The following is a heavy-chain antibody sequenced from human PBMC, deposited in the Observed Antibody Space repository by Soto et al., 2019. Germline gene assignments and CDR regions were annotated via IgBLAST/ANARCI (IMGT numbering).Heavy chain of an antibody. CDR2: TYYRSKWYN. D-gene: IGHD6-13*01. V-gene: IGHV6-1*01. CDR1: GGSVSTNSAA. J-gene: IGHJ4*02. CDR3: ARSSAAAAGLDY. Sequence: SQTLPLTCDISGGSVSTNSAAWNWIRQSPSRGLEWLGRTYYRSKWYNDYAASVQSRITINPDTSKNHFSLQLNSVTPEDTAVYYCARSSAAAAGLDYWGRGTLVTVSS.